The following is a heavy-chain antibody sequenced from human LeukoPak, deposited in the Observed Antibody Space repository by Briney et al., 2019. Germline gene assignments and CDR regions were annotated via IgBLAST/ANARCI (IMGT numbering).Heavy chain of an antibody. D-gene: IGHD3-22*01. Sequence: SVKVSCKASGGTFSSYAISWVRQAPGQGLEWMGGIIPIFGTANYAQKFQGRVTITADESTSTAYMELSSLRSEDTAVYYCARDLLSGYKLHDAFDIWGQGTMVTVSS. J-gene: IGHJ3*02. V-gene: IGHV1-69*01. CDR3: ARDLLSGYKLHDAFDI. CDR1: GGTFSSYA. CDR2: IIPIFGTA.